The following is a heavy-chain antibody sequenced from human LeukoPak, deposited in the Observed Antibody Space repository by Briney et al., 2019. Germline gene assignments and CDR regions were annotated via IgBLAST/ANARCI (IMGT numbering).Heavy chain of an antibody. J-gene: IGHJ4*02. D-gene: IGHD3-9*01. CDR3: VRYTLTGLYYFDS. CDR2: INHIGST. V-gene: IGHV4-59*08. Sequence: SETLSLTCTVSGGSISSYYWSWMRQPPGKGLEYIGYINHIGSTNYNPSLESRVTMSVDTSKNQFSLRLSPVTAADTAVYYCVRYTLTGLYYFDSWGQGTLVTVSS. CDR1: GGSISSYY.